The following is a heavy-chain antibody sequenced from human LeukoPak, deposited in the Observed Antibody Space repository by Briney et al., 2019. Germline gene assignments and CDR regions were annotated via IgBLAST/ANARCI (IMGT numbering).Heavy chain of an antibody. CDR1: NYSITSGYF. CDR3: AREGVFHDSDGYSFDY. D-gene: IGHD3-22*01. Sequence: SETLSLTCAVSNYSITSGYFWGWIRQPPGKGPEGIASIYHSGTTYSNPALRNRVTLFVDTSKNQYSLKLTSLTAADTAVYYCAREGVFHDSDGYSFDYWGQGTLVTVSS. J-gene: IGHJ4*02. CDR2: IYHSGTT. V-gene: IGHV4-38-2*02.